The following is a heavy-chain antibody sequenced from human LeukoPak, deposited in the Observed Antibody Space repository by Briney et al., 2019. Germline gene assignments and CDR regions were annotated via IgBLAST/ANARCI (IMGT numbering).Heavy chain of an antibody. J-gene: IGHJ4*02. V-gene: IGHV3-23*01. D-gene: IGHD2-15*01. Sequence: PGGSLRLSCAASGFTFSSYAMSWVRQAPGMGLEWVSAISGSGGSTYYADSVKGRFTISRDNSKNTLYLQMNSLRAEDTAVYYCAKRGKMGDVVVAASNYWGQGTLVTVSS. CDR2: ISGSGGST. CDR3: AKRGKMGDVVVAASNY. CDR1: GFTFSSYA.